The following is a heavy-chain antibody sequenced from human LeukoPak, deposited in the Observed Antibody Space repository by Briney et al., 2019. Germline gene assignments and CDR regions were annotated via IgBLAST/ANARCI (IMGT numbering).Heavy chain of an antibody. V-gene: IGHV3-21*01. CDR2: ISSSSSYI. CDR3: ARNDAFDI. CDR1: GFTFSSYS. Sequence: GGPLRLPCAASGFTFSSYSMNWVRQAPGKGLEWVSSISSSSSYIYYPHSVKGRFTISRDNAKNSLYLQMNSLRAEDTAVYYCARNDAFDIWGQGTMVTVSS. J-gene: IGHJ3*02.